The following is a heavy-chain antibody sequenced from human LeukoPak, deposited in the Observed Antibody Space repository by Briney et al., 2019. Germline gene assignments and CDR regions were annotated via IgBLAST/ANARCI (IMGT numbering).Heavy chain of an antibody. CDR1: GYTFTSYD. D-gene: IGHD1-26*01. CDR2: INPNSGGT. V-gene: IGHV1-2*02. J-gene: IGHJ4*02. Sequence: GASVKVSCKASGYTFTSYDINWVRQAPGQGLEWMGWINPNSGGTNYAQKFQGRVTMTRDTSISTAYMELSRLRSDDTAVYYCARAKGSYYPYWGQGTLVTVSS. CDR3: ARAKGSYYPY.